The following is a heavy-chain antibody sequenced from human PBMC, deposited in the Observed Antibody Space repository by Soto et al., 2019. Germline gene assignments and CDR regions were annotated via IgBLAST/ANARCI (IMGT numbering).Heavy chain of an antibody. CDR3: AHRGREFDYGDHYGMDV. CDR1: GFSLSTSGVG. D-gene: IGHD4-17*01. J-gene: IGHJ6*02. CDR2: IYWDDDK. V-gene: IGHV2-5*02. Sequence: QITLKESGPTLVKPTQTLTLTYTFSGFSLSTSGVGVGWIRQPPGKALEWLALIYWDDDKRYSPSLKSRLTITKDTSKNQVVLTMTNMDPVDTATYYCAHRGREFDYGDHYGMDVWGQGTTVTVSS.